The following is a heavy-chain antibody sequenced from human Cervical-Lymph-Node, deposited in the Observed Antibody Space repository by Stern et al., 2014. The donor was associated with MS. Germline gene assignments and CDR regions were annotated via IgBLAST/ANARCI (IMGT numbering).Heavy chain of an antibody. J-gene: IGHJ4*02. V-gene: IGHV4-30-4*01. CDR3: VKSWESGGYPFDS. D-gene: IGHD2-15*01. CDR2: IHSRGTT. Sequence: QVQLQESSPGLGKPAQTLSLTCTVSGGSISGDDYYWNWIRQPPGKGLEWIGYIHSRGTTYYNPSLQGRVTMSLDASKNQFSLRLTSVTAADTAMYFCVKSWESGGYPFDSWGQGTLVTVSS. CDR1: GGSISGDDYY.